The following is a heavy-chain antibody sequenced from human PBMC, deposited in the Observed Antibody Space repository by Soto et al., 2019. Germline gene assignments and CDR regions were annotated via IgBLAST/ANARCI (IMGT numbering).Heavy chain of an antibody. D-gene: IGHD5-12*01. CDR1: GFSFTTAGVA. V-gene: IGHV2-5*01. CDR3: AHSDGGYEIINFDF. J-gene: IGHJ4*02. Sequence: SGPTLVNPTQTLTLTCTFSGFSFTTAGVAVGWIRQTPGGALEWLTLIYYNDDRRFSPSLKTRLTITGDTSKNQVVLSLTNVDPGDTATYFCAHSDGGYEIINFDFWGQGIPVTV. CDR2: IYYNDDR.